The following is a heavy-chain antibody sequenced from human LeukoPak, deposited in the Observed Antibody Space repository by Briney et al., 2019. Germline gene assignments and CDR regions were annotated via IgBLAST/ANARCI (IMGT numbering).Heavy chain of an antibody. CDR1: GFTLSSYW. Sequence: GGSLRLSCAASGFTLSSYWMSWVRQAPGKGLEWVANIKQDGSEKYYVDSVKGRFTISRDNAKNSLYLQMNSLRAEDTAVYYCARAHGDYDFWSGKLPDAFDIWGQGTMVTVSS. J-gene: IGHJ3*02. CDR3: ARAHGDYDFWSGKLPDAFDI. V-gene: IGHV3-7*01. CDR2: IKQDGSEK. D-gene: IGHD3-3*01.